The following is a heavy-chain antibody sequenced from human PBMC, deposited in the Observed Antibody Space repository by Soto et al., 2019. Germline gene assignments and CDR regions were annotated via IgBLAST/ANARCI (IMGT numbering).Heavy chain of an antibody. CDR2: INTSGGST. D-gene: IGHD3-10*01. V-gene: IGHV1-46*01. Sequence: QVQLVQSGAEVKKPGASVKVSCKASGYTFTSYSMHWVRQAPGQGLEWMGIINTSGGSTGYAQKSQGRVTMTRDTSTSTVYMELSSLRSEDTAVYYCAREYYYGSGRSPGQGYYYYGMDVWGQGTTVTVSS. CDR3: AREYYYGSGRSPGQGYYYYGMDV. J-gene: IGHJ6*02. CDR1: GYTFTSYS.